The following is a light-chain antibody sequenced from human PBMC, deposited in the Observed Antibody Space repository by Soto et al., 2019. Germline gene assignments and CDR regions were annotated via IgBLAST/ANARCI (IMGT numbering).Light chain of an antibody. J-gene: IGKJ3*01. Sequence: DIQMTQSPSSLSASVGDRVTITCRASQGISNYIVWYQQKPGKVPKLLIYAASTLQSGVPSRFSGSGSWTDFTLSISGLQPEDGVTYYCQEYYCDPFSFGRGTKVDSK. CDR1: QGISNY. V-gene: IGKV1-27*01. CDR3: QEYYCDPFS. CDR2: AAS.